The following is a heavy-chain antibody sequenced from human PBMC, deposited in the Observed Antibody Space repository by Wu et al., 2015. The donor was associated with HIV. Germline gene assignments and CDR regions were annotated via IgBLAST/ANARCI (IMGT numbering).Heavy chain of an antibody. D-gene: IGHD1/OR15-1a*01. Sequence: QVQLVQSGAEVKKPGASVKVSCKASEYIFSTSYLHWVRQAPGQGLEWMGVINPSANKITYAQIFKGRLTMTRDTSTSTVYMELNSLRSDDTAVFYCCSRRGGNMEAFNMWGRGTTIIVSS. CDR3: CSRRGGNMEAFNM. J-gene: IGHJ3*02. V-gene: IGHV1-46*03. CDR1: EYIFSTSY. CDR2: INPSANKI.